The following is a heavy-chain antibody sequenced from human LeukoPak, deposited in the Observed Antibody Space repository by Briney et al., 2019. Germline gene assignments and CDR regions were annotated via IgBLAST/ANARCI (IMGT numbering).Heavy chain of an antibody. D-gene: IGHD1-26*01. Sequence: SETLSLTCTVSGGSISSSSHYWGWIRQPPGKGLEWIGSMYYRGSTYHNPSLKSRVTISVDTSKNQFSLKLSSVTAADTAVYYCATTTIRLGYWGQGIPVIVSS. V-gene: IGHV4-39*07. CDR1: GGSISSSSHY. CDR3: ATTTIRLGY. J-gene: IGHJ4*02. CDR2: MYYRGST.